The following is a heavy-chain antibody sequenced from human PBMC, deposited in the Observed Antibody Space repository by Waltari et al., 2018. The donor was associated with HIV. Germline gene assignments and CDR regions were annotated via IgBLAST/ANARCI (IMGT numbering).Heavy chain of an antibody. Sequence: VQLVESGGGSIKTGGSLRLSCTASVFSVSNHWMDWVRQGPGKGLVWFARLKRYGSSQNYADAVKGRFVISRDNARNTVYLQLNSLRVEDTAMYFCARASHYIEFSTFDGDYYFDVWGRGTRVAVSS. CDR3: ARASHYIEFSTFDGDYYFDV. D-gene: IGHD2-15*01. CDR2: LKRYGSSQ. J-gene: IGHJ4*02. CDR1: VFSVSNHW. V-gene: IGHV3-74*01.